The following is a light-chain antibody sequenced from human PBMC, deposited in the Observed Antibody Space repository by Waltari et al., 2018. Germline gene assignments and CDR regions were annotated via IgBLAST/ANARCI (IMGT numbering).Light chain of an antibody. J-gene: IGLJ3*02. Sequence: YFVTQPPSVSVAPGQTARITCGGNIIGSKSVQWYQQKPGQAPVLVVYEDSGRPSGIPERFSGSNSGNTATLTITRVEAGDEADYYCQVWDSRDDVVFGAGTKLTVV. CDR2: EDS. CDR3: QVWDSRDDVV. V-gene: IGLV3-21*02. CDR1: IIGSKS.